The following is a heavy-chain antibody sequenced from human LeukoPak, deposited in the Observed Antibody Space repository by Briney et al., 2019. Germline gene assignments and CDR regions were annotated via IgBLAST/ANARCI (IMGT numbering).Heavy chain of an antibody. V-gene: IGHV4-59*01. Sequence: SETLSLTCTVSGGSISSYYSSWIRQPPGKGLEWIGYIYYSGSTNYNPSLKGRVTISVDTSKNQFSLKLSSVTAADTAVYYCARTAGIAAALDYWGQGTLVTVSS. D-gene: IGHD6-13*01. J-gene: IGHJ4*02. CDR3: ARTAGIAAALDY. CDR2: IYYSGST. CDR1: GGSISSYY.